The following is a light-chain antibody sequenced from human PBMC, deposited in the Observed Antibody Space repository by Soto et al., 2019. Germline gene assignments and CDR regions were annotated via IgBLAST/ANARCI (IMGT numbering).Light chain of an antibody. CDR1: QTISSF. J-gene: IGKJ1*01. CDR3: QHYISFPWK. CDR2: EAS. V-gene: IGKV1-5*01. Sequence: DIQKTHSRSTLSASVVHTFSITCRASQTISSFLAWYQHKVGEAPKLLIAEASSLESGVPSRFSGSGSGTEFTLTISRLQPDDVATYYCQHYISFPWKFGQGNKGAIK.